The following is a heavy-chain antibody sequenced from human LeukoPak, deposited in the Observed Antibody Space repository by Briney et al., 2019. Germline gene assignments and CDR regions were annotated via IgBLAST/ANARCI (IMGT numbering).Heavy chain of an antibody. D-gene: IGHD3-9*01. CDR3: ARGRRVLTGYFPPYYYYYMDV. CDR2: MNPNSGNT. Sequence: ASVKVSCKASGYTFTIYDINWVRQATGQGLEWMGWMNPNSGNTGYAQKFQGRVTMTRNTSISTAYMELSSLRSEDTAVYYCARGRRVLTGYFPPYYYYYMDVWGKGTTVTISS. J-gene: IGHJ6*03. CDR1: GYTFTIYD. V-gene: IGHV1-8*02.